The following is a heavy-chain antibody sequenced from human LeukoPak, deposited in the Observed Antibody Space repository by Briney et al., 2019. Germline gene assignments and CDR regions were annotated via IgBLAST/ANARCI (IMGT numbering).Heavy chain of an antibody. J-gene: IGHJ4*02. CDR2: INGDGSTT. V-gene: IGHV3-74*01. CDR1: GFTFSNFW. Sequence: GGSLRLSCAASGFTFSNFWMHWVRQAPGKGLVWVSRINGDGSTTHYADSVKGRFTMSRDNAKNMLYLQMNSLRAEDTAVYFCAPDPILDYWGQGTLVTVSS. CDR3: APDPILDY. D-gene: IGHD5-24*01.